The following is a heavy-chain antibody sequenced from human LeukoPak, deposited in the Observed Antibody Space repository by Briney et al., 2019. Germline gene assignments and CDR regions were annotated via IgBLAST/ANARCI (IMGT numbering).Heavy chain of an antibody. CDR2: INPNSGGT. CDR1: GYTFTGYY. Sequence: ASVKVSCKASGYTFTGYYMHWVRQAPGQGLEWMGRINPNSGGTNYAQKFQGRVTMTRDTSISTAYMELSRLRSDDTAVYYCARDRRLELSIPPYDYVWGSYPPDHGMDVWGQGTTVTVSS. CDR3: ARDRRLELSIPPYDYVWGSYPPDHGMDV. V-gene: IGHV1-2*06. D-gene: IGHD3-16*02. J-gene: IGHJ6*02.